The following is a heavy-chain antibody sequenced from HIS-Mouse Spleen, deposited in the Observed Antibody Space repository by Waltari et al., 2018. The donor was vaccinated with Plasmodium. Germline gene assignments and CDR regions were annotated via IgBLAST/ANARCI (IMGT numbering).Heavy chain of an antibody. D-gene: IGHD6-13*01. J-gene: IGHJ1*01. Sequence: QVQLVQSGAEVKKPGASVKVSCKASGYTFTGYYMHWVRQAPGQGLEWRGGSNHNSGGKNYEQKFKGRVTMTRDTSISTAYMELSRLRADDTAVYYCARVLGYKAAAGTFVEYFQHWGQGTLVTVSS. CDR1: GYTFTGYY. V-gene: IGHV1-2*02. CDR2: SNHNSGGK. CDR3: ARVLGYKAAAGTFVEYFQH.